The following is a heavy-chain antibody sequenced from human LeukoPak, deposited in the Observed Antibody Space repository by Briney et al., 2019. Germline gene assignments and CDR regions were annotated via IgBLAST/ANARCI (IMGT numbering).Heavy chain of an antibody. CDR1: GFTFSTYT. D-gene: IGHD4-11*01. V-gene: IGHV3-48*01. Sequence: GGSLRLSCAASGFTFSTYTMNWVRQAPGKGLEWVSYISSSSSNIFYADSVKGRFTISRDNAKNSLYLQMNSLRAEDTAVYYCARDDAVTSHFDYWGQGTLVTVSS. CDR3: ARDDAVTSHFDY. J-gene: IGHJ4*02. CDR2: ISSSSSNI.